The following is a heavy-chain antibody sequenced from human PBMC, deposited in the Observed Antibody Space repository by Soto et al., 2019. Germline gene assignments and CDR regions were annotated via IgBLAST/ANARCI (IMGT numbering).Heavy chain of an antibody. CDR2: IIPFFRAT. Sequence: QVQLMQSGAEVKKPGSSVKVSCKASGGTFSSDAISWVRQAPGQGLEWMGGIIPFFRATNYAQKFQGRVTITADDPTSTAYMDLSSLRSEDTAVDYCGREGRDYGAGSFKVWGQWTTVTVSS. D-gene: IGHD3-10*01. CDR3: GREGRDYGAGSFKV. J-gene: IGHJ6*02. CDR1: GGTFSSDA. V-gene: IGHV1-69*01.